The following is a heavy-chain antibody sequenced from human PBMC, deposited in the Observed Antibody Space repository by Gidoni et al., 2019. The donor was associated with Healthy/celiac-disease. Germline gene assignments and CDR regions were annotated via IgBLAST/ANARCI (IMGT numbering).Heavy chain of an antibody. CDR2: ISYDGSNK. V-gene: IGHV3-30*18. D-gene: IGHD7-27*01. CDR3: AKGANWGSDFGDY. CDR1: GFPFSSYG. Sequence: QVQLVESGGGVVQPGRSLRLSCAASGFPFSSYGMHWVRQAPGKGLEWVAVISYDGSNKYYADSVKGRFTISRDNSKNTLYLQMNSLRAEDTAVYYCAKGANWGSDFGDYWGQGTLVTVSS. J-gene: IGHJ4*02.